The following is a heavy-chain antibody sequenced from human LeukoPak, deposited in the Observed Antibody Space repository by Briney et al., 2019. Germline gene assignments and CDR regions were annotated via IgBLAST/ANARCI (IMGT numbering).Heavy chain of an antibody. CDR1: GGSFSGYY. CDR3: ARVGYCSGGSWCDVDY. CDR2: INHSGST. Sequence: SETLSLTCAVYGGSFSGYYWSWIRQPPGKGLEWIGEINHSGSTNYNPSLKSRVTISVDTSKNQFSLKLSSVTAADTAVYYCARVGYCSGGSWCDVDYWGQGTLVTVSS. V-gene: IGHV4-34*01. D-gene: IGHD2-15*01. J-gene: IGHJ4*02.